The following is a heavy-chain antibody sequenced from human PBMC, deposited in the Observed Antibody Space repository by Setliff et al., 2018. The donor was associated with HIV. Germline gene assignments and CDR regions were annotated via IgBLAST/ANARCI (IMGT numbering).Heavy chain of an antibody. J-gene: IGHJ4*02. Sequence: GESLKISCKGSGYSFTNYWIGWVRQMPGKGLEWMGIIYPGDSDTRYSPSFQGQVTISADKSISTAYLQWSSLRSEDTAVYYCARYEYSSSPAFDYWGQGTLVTVSS. V-gene: IGHV5-51*01. CDR1: GYSFTNYW. D-gene: IGHD6-6*01. CDR3: ARYEYSSSPAFDY. CDR2: IYPGDSDT.